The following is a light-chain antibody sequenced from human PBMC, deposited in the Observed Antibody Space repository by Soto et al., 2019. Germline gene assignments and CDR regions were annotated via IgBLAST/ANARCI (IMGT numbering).Light chain of an antibody. CDR3: QQYGGSPWT. CDR2: GAS. J-gene: IGKJ1*01. Sequence: EIVLTQSPVTPSPSPGERATLSCRASQSVSNNYLAWYQQRPGQAPRLLIYGASGRATGIPDRFSGSGSGPDFTLTITRLEPEDFAVYYCQQYGGSPWTFGQGTKVDIK. V-gene: IGKV3-20*01. CDR1: QSVSNNY.